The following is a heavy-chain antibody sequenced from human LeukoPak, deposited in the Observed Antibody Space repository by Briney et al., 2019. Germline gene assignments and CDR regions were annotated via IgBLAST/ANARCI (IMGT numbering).Heavy chain of an antibody. D-gene: IGHD2/OR15-2a*01. CDR1: GCTFGDFA. CDR2: IRSKAYRGTT. CDR3: TRSFRNISPYYYFDY. V-gene: IGHV3-49*04. Sequence: GGSLRLSCTASGCTFGDFAMNWVRQAPGKGLEWVGFIRSKAYRGTTEYAASVKGRFTISRDDSKNIAYLQMNSLETEDTAVYFCTRSFRNISPYYYFDYWGQGTLVTVSS. J-gene: IGHJ4*02.